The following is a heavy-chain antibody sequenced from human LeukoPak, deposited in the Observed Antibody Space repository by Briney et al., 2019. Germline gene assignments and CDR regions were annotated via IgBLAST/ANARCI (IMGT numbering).Heavy chain of an antibody. D-gene: IGHD3-10*01. J-gene: IGHJ5*02. V-gene: IGHV4-34*04. Sequence: SETLSLTCAVYGGSFSGFYWGWIRQPPGKGLGWIGEINHSVSTNNNPSLTRRATISVDTSKNQFSLKLSSVTAPTTPVYYCAVLITMVRGVVRFDPGGQGTLVTVSS. CDR1: GGSFSGFY. CDR3: AVLITMVRGVVRFDP. CDR2: INHSVST.